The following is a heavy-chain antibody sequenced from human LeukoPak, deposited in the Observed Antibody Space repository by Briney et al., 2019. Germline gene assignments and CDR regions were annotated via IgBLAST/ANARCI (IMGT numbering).Heavy chain of an antibody. CDR3: AKAGYDSSGYGLDAFDI. CDR2: IRYDGSNK. D-gene: IGHD3-22*01. CDR1: GSTFSSYG. Sequence: PGGSLRLSCAASGSTFSSYGMHWVRQAPGKGLEWVAFIRYDGSNKYYADSVKGRFTISRDNSKNTLYLQMNSLRAEDTAVYYCAKAGYDSSGYGLDAFDIWGQGTMVTVSS. V-gene: IGHV3-30*02. J-gene: IGHJ3*02.